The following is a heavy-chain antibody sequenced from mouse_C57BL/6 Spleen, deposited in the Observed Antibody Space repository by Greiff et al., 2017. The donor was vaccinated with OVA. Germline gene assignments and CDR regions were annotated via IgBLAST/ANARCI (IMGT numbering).Heavy chain of an antibody. CDR2: IYPGGGYT. Sequence: VQLQQSGAELVRPGTSVKMSCTASGYTFTNYWIGWAKQRPGHGLEWIGDIYPGGGYTNYNEKFKGKATLTADKSSSTAYLQFSSLTSEDSAIYYCARIYYDSFYYAMDYWGQGTSGTVSS. CDR3: ARIYYDSFYYAMDY. V-gene: IGHV1-63*01. CDR1: GYTFTNYW. D-gene: IGHD2-4*01. J-gene: IGHJ4*01.